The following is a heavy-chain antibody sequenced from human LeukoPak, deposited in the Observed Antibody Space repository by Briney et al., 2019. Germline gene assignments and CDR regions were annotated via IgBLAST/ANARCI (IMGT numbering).Heavy chain of an antibody. D-gene: IGHD5-18*01. CDR3: AKEGDSYGIDY. CDR1: GFTFSSYG. J-gene: IGHJ4*02. CDR2: ISYDGSNK. Sequence: GGSLRLSCAASGFTFSSYGMHWVRQAPGKGLEWVAVISYDGSNKYYADSVKGRFTISRDNSKNTLYLQMNSLRGEDTAVYYCAKEGDSYGIDYWGQGTLVTVSS. V-gene: IGHV3-30*18.